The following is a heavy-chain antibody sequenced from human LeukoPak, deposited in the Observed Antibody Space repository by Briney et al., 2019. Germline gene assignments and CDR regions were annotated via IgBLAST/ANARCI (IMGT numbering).Heavy chain of an antibody. J-gene: IGHJ3*02. CDR2: INPNGGGT. V-gene: IGHV1-2*02. CDR3: ARDGFGSGDDAFDI. CDR1: GYTFTGYY. Sequence: ASVKVSCKASGYTFTGYYMHWVRQTPGQGLEWMGWINPNGGGTNYAQKFQGRVTMTRDTSISTAYMELSRLRSDDTAVYYCARDGFGSGDDAFDIWGQGTMVTVSS. D-gene: IGHD3-3*01.